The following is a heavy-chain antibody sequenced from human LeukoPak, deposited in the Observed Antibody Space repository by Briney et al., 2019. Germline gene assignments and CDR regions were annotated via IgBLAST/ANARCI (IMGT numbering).Heavy chain of an antibody. Sequence: GASVTVSCTASGGTFSSYAISWVRQAPGQGLEWMGGIIPIFGTANYAQKFQGRVTITADKSTSTAYMELSSLRSEDTAVYYCARETGGSGSYYEGFDYWGQGTLVTVSS. CDR2: IIPIFGTA. J-gene: IGHJ4*02. CDR1: GGTFSSYA. D-gene: IGHD3-10*01. CDR3: ARETGGSGSYYEGFDY. V-gene: IGHV1-69*06.